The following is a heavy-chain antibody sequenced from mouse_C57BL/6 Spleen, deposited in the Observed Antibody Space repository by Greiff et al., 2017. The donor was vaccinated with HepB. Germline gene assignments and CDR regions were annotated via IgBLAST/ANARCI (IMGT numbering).Heavy chain of an antibody. CDR3: ANYYGSGYAMDY. J-gene: IGHJ4*01. Sequence: VQRVESGAELARPGASVKMSCKASGYTFTSYTMHWVKQRPGQGLEWIGYINPSSGYTKYNQKFKDQATLTADNSSSTAYMQLSSLTSEDSAVCYCANYYGSGYAMDYWGQGTSVTVSS. CDR1: GYTFTSYT. CDR2: INPSSGYT. D-gene: IGHD1-1*01. V-gene: IGHV1-4*01.